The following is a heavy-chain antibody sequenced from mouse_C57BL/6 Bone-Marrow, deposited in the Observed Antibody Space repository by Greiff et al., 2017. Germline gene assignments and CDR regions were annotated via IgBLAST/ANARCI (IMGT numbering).Heavy chain of an antibody. V-gene: IGHV5-6*01. CDR1: GFTFSSYG. J-gene: IGHJ2*01. CDR3: ARLTVVAPFDY. CDR2: ISSGGSYT. D-gene: IGHD1-1*01. Sequence: EVQLVESGGDLVKSGGSLKLSCAASGFTFSSYGMSWVRQTPDKRLEWVATISSGGSYTYYPDSVKGRFTISRDNAKNTLYLQMSSLKSEDTARYYCARLTVVAPFDYWGQGTTLTVSS.